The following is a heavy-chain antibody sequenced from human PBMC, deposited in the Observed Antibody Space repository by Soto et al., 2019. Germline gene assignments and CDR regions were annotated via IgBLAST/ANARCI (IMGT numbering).Heavy chain of an antibody. CDR1: GGSFSGYY. Sequence: SETLSLTCAVYGGSFSGYYWSWIRQPPGKGLEWIGEINHSGSTNYNPSLKSRVTISVDTSKNQFSLKLSSVTAADTAVYYCARGTGGSAAWGQGTLVNVSS. J-gene: IGHJ5*02. D-gene: IGHD5-12*01. V-gene: IGHV4-34*01. CDR2: INHSGST. CDR3: ARGTGGSAA.